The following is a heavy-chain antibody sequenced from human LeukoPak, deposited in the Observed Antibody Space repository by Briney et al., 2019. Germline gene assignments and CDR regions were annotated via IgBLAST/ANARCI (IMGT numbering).Heavy chain of an antibody. CDR3: AKEGYSNGPDP. D-gene: IGHD5-12*01. CDR2: INPTNGAA. V-gene: IGHV1-2*02. J-gene: IGHJ5*02. Sequence: ASVKVSCKASGYTLTDHYMHWLRQTPRHGLEWMGWINPTNGAAIYGQTFQGRVTMTRDTSISTVYMELRNLRSDDTGVYYCAKEGYSNGPDPWGPGSLVTVSS. CDR1: GYTLTDHY.